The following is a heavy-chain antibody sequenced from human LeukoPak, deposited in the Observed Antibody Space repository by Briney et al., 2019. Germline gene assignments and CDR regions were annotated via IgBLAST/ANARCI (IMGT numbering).Heavy chain of an antibody. Sequence: GGSLRLSCAASGFTFSSYWMSWVRQAPGKGLEWVANIKQDGSEKYYVDSVKGRFTISRDNAKSSLYLQMNSLRAEDTAVYYCARVGYSSSWSPSDYWGQGALVTVSS. CDR1: GFTFSSYW. CDR3: ARVGYSSSWSPSDY. D-gene: IGHD6-13*01. J-gene: IGHJ4*02. CDR2: IKQDGSEK. V-gene: IGHV3-7*01.